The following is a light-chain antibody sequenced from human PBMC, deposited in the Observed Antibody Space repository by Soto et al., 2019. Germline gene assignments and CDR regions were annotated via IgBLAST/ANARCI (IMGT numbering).Light chain of an antibody. Sequence: QSVLTQPPSASAAPGQKVTISCSGSSSNIGNNYVSWYQQLPGTAPKHLIYDNNKRPSGIPDRFSGSKSGTSATLGITGLQTGEEADYYCGTWDSSLGAAVFGGGTQLTVL. CDR2: DNN. V-gene: IGLV1-51*01. CDR3: GTWDSSLGAAV. J-gene: IGLJ7*01. CDR1: SSNIGNNY.